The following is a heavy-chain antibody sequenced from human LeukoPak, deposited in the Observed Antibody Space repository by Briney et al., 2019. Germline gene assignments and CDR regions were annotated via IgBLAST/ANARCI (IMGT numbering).Heavy chain of an antibody. D-gene: IGHD2-15*01. J-gene: IGHJ4*02. CDR2: MNPNRGDT. Sequence: ASVKVSCKASGYAFTGYYIHWMRQAPGQGLEWMGWMNPNRGDTSYAQKFQGRVTMTRDTPINTAYMELSGLTSDDTAVYYCGRRRIDCSDTGCYVDYWGQGTLVTVSS. V-gene: IGHV1-2*02. CDR3: GRRRIDCSDTGCYVDY. CDR1: GYAFTGYY.